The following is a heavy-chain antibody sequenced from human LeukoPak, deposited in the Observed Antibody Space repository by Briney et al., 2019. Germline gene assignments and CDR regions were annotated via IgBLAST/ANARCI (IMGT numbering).Heavy chain of an antibody. CDR2: ISGSGGST. J-gene: IGHJ6*04. V-gene: IGHV3-23*01. Sequence: HPGGSLRLSCAASGFTFSSYAMSWVRQAPGKGLEWVSAISGSGGSTYYADSVKGRFTISRDNSKNSLYLQMNSLRAEDTALYYCARGFTTADVWGKGTTVTVSS. CDR1: GFTFSSYA. D-gene: IGHD1-1*01. CDR3: ARGFTTADV.